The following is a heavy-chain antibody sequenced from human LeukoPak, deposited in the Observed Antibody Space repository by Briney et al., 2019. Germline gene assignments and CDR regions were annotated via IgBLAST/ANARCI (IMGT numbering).Heavy chain of an antibody. CDR2: IYYSGST. CDR1: GGSISTYY. J-gene: IGHJ4*02. CDR3: ARAPSAKNSSPYFFDY. Sequence: PSETLSLTCIVSGGSISTYYWSWIRQPPGKGLEWIGYIYYSGSTNYNPSLKSRVTISVDTSKNQFSLKLSSVTAADTAVYYCARAPSAKNSSPYFFDYWGQGTLVTVSS. D-gene: IGHD6-6*01. V-gene: IGHV4-59*01.